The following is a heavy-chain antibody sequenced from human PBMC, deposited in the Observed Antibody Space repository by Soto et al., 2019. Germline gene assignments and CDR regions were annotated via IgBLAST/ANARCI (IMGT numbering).Heavy chain of an antibody. Sequence: SGGSLRLSCAASGFTFSSYGMHWVRQAPGKGLEWVAVIWYDGSNKYYADSVKGRFTISRDNSKNTLYLQMNSLRAEDTAVYYCAKDMDIVVVPAAMEFDYWGQGTLVTVSS. CDR1: GFTFSSYG. J-gene: IGHJ4*02. CDR3: AKDMDIVVVPAAMEFDY. CDR2: IWYDGSNK. V-gene: IGHV3-33*06. D-gene: IGHD2-2*03.